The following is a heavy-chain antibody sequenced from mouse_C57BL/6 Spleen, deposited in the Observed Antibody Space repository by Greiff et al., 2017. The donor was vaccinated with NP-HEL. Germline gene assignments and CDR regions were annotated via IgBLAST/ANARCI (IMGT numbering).Heavy chain of an antibody. CDR1: GFTFSDYY. D-gene: IGHD3-1*01. CDR3: ARDLGSLYFDY. J-gene: IGHJ2*01. Sequence: EVKLVESEGGLVQPGSSMKLSCTASGFTFSDYYMAWVRQVPEKGLEWVANINYDGSSTYYLDSLKSRFIISRDNAKNILYLQMSSLKSEDTATYYCARDLGSLYFDYWGQGTTLTVSS. CDR2: INYDGSST. V-gene: IGHV5-16*01.